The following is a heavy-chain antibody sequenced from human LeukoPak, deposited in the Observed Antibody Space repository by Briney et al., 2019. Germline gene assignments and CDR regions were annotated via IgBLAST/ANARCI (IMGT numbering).Heavy chain of an antibody. CDR3: ARDPPKRYCGGDCSYPTY. J-gene: IGHJ4*02. D-gene: IGHD2-21*02. Sequence: GASVKVSCKASGYTFTSYYMHWVRQAPGQGLEWMGIINPSGGSTSYAQKFQGRVTMTRDTSTSTVYMELSSLRSEDTAVYYCARDPPKRYCGGDCSYPTYWGQGTLVTVSS. CDR2: INPSGGST. V-gene: IGHV1-46*01. CDR1: GYTFTSYY.